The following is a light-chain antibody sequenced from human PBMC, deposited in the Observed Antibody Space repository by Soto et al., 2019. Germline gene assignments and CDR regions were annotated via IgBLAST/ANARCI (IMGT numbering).Light chain of an antibody. J-gene: IGKJ5*01. CDR2: WAS. Sequence: DIVMTQSPDSLAVSLGERATINCKSSQSVLYSSNNKNYLAWYQQKPGQPPKLLIYWASTRESGVPDRCSGSGSGTDFPLTISSLQAEDVAVYYCQQYYSTLITFGQGTRLEIK. V-gene: IGKV4-1*01. CDR1: QSVLYSSNNKNY. CDR3: QQYYSTLIT.